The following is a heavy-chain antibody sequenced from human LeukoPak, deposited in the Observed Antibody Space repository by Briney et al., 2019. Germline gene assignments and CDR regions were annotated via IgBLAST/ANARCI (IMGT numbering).Heavy chain of an antibody. V-gene: IGHV4-59*08. CDR3: ARRAYSYGDFDY. Sequence: SETLSLTCTVSGGSISSYYWSWIRQPPGKGQEWIGYIYYTGNTNYNPSLKSRATISVDTSKNQFSLKLSSVTAADTAVYYCARRAYSYGDFDYWGQGTLVTVSS. CDR2: IYYTGNT. D-gene: IGHD5-18*01. CDR1: GGSISSYY. J-gene: IGHJ4*02.